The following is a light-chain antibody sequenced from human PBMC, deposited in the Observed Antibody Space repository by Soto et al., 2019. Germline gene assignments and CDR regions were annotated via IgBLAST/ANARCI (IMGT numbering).Light chain of an antibody. CDR3: QHYNSYSEA. Sequence: DIQMTQSPYTLSASVGDRVTITCRSSQSISSWLAWYQQKPGKAPKLLIYKASSLESGVPPRFSGSGSGTEFTPTISSLQPADFATYYCQHYNSYSEAFGQGTKVDIK. V-gene: IGKV1-5*03. J-gene: IGKJ1*01. CDR1: QSISSW. CDR2: KAS.